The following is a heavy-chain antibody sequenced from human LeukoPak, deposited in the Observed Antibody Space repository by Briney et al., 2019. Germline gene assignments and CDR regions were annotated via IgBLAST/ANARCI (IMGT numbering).Heavy chain of an antibody. CDR3: ARLGGTIFGVVDPGRYYMDV. V-gene: IGHV5-51*01. Sequence: RGESLKISCKGSGYSFTSYWIGWVRQMPGKGLEWMGIIYPGDSDTRYTPSFQRQVTLSADKSIGTAYLQWSSLKASDTAMYYCARLGGTIFGVVDPGRYYMDVWGKGTTVTVSS. CDR2: IYPGDSDT. CDR1: GYSFTSYW. J-gene: IGHJ6*03. D-gene: IGHD3-3*01.